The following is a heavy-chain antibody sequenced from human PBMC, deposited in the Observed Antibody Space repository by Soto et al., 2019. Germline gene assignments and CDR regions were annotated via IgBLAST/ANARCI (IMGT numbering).Heavy chain of an antibody. D-gene: IGHD2-15*01. CDR3: AGVVVGATRQTGSDH. Sequence: QLLESGPGLVKPSETLSLTCTVSTGSITSGDYFWGSLRQPPGKGPELIGSMHSRGGTYYSPSLKSRVPISMDKSKNQFSLKLTSVTTADTAVYFCAGVVVGATRQTGSDHWGQGTLVTVS. CDR2: MHSRGGT. J-gene: IGHJ4*02. CDR1: TGSITSGDYF. V-gene: IGHV4-39*01.